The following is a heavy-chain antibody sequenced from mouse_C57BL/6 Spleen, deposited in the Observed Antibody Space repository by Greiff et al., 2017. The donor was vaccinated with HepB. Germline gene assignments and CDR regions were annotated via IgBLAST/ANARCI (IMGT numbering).Heavy chain of an antibody. J-gene: IGHJ4*01. CDR3: ARAPYDYYAMDY. CDR1: GYTFTSYG. D-gene: IGHD6-5*01. CDR2: IYPRSGNT. V-gene: IGHV1-81*01. Sequence: VHLQQSGAELARPGASVKLSCKASGYTFTSYGISWVKQRTGQGLEWIGEIYPRSGNTYYNEKFKGTATLTADKSSSTAYMELSSLTSEDSAVYFCARAPYDYYAMDYWGQGTSVTVSS.